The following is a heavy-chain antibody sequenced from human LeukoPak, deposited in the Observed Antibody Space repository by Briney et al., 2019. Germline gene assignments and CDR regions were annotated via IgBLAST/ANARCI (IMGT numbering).Heavy chain of an antibody. CDR3: ARDPSNYDSSGYSLDY. D-gene: IGHD3-22*01. V-gene: IGHV3-30-3*01. J-gene: IGHJ4*02. CDR1: GFTFSSYA. Sequence: QPGGSLRLSCAASGFTFSSYAMHWVRQAPGKGLEWVAVISYDGSNKYYADSVKGRFTISRDNSKNTLYLQMNSLRAEDTAVYYCARDPSNYDSSGYSLDYWGQGTLVTVSS. CDR2: ISYDGSNK.